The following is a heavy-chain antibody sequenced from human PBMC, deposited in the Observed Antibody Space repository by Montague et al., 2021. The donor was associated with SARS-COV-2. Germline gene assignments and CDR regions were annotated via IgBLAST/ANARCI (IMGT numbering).Heavy chain of an antibody. V-gene: IGHV4-61*02. J-gene: IGHJ4*02. CDR3: ARVGGNYYRYFDY. Sequence: TLSLTYTVSGDSISSGTYYWSWIRQPAGKGLEWIGRIYTSGGTNYNPSLKSRVTMSVDPSKNQFSLTMSSVTAADTAVYYCARVGGNYYRYFDYWGQGSLVTVSS. CDR2: IYTSGGT. CDR1: GDSISSGTYY. D-gene: IGHD1-26*01.